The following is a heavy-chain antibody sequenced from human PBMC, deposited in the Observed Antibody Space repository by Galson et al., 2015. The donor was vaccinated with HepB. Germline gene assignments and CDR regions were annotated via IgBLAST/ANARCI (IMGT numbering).Heavy chain of an antibody. CDR2: TYYRSWWYN. V-gene: IGHV6-1*01. CDR3: ARDGGDFWSGDYFDY. CDR1: EDSVSSNSAA. Sequence: CAISEDSVSSNSAAWNWIRQSPSRGLEWLGRTYYRSWWYNDYVLSMKSRITISPDTSKNQFSLQLNSVTPEDTAVYYCARDGGDFWSGDYFDYWGQGTLVTVSS. J-gene: IGHJ4*02. D-gene: IGHD3-3*01.